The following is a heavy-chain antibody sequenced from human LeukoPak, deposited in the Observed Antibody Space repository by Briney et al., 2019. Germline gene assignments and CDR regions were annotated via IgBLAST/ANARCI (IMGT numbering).Heavy chain of an antibody. Sequence: ASVKVSCTASGYTFTGYCMHWVRQAPGQGLEWMGWINPNSGGTNYAQKFQGRVTMTRDTSISTAYMELSRLRSDDTAVYYCTSGGFDSSGYYYLDYWGQGTLVTVSS. CDR2: INPNSGGT. V-gene: IGHV1-2*02. D-gene: IGHD3-22*01. CDR1: GYTFTGYC. J-gene: IGHJ4*02. CDR3: TSGGFDSSGYYYLDY.